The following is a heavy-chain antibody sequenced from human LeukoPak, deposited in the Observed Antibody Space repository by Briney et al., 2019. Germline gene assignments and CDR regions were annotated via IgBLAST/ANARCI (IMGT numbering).Heavy chain of an antibody. CDR2: IYPGDSDT. CDR3: ARQPSNWNRRSQIDY. CDR1: GYSFTSYW. Sequence: GESLKISCKGSGYSFTSYWIGWVRQLPGKGLEWMGIIYPGDSDTRYSPSFQGQVTISADKSISTAYLQWSSLKASDTAMYYCARQPSNWNRRSQIDYWGQGTLVTVSS. V-gene: IGHV5-51*01. J-gene: IGHJ4*02. D-gene: IGHD1-1*01.